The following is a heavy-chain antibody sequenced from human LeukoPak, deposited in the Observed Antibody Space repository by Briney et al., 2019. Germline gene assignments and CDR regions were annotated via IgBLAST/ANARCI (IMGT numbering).Heavy chain of an antibody. CDR1: GFSFSSYG. CDR3: AKGGSSWSPRYYYYGMDV. V-gene: IGHV3-30*18. J-gene: IGHJ6*04. D-gene: IGHD6-13*01. CDR2: ISYAGSNK. Sequence: GGSLRLSCAASGFSFSSYGMHCVRQAQGKGLEWVAVISYAGSNKYYADSVKGRFTISRDNSKNTLYLQINSLRAEDTAVYYCAKGGSSWSPRYYYYGMDVWGKGTTVTVSS.